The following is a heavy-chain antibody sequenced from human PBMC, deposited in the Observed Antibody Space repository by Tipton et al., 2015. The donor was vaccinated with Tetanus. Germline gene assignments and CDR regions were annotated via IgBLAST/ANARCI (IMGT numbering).Heavy chain of an antibody. CDR2: IYYSGST. D-gene: IGHD4-17*01. V-gene: IGHV4-59*01. J-gene: IGHJ2*01. CDR1: GGSISSYY. CDR3: ARRLRTYWYFDL. Sequence: TLSLTCTVSGGSISSYYWSWIRQPPGKGLEWIGYIYYSGSTNYNPSLKSRVTISVDTSKNQFSLKLSSVTAADTAVYYCARRLRTYWYFDLWGRGTLVTASS.